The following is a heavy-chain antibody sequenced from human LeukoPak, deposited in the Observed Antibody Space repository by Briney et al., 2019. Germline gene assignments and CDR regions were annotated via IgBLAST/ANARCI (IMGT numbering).Heavy chain of an antibody. CDR2: MNPNSGNT. V-gene: IGHV1-8*01. CDR1: GYTFTSYD. D-gene: IGHD4-17*01. Sequence: GDSLTVSCTASGYTFTSYDINWVRQATGQGLEWMGWMNPNSGNTGYAQKFQGRVTMTRNTSIGTAYMELSSLRSEDTAVYYCARDYASHMNDYWGQGTLVTVSS. J-gene: IGHJ4*02. CDR3: ARDYASHMNDY.